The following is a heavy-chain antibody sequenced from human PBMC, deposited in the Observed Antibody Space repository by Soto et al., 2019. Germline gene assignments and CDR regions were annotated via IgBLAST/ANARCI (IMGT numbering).Heavy chain of an antibody. J-gene: IGHJ5*02. D-gene: IGHD2-21*01. V-gene: IGHV3-30*18. Sequence: QVQLVESGGGVVQPGRSLRLSCAAAGIPFSRFGMHWVRQAPGKGLGWVAGISHDGSKKYYGDSVKGRFTISKDNSKNTLFLQMDSRRAEDTAVYYCAKDFVTSPLPWGQGTLVTVSS. CDR1: GIPFSRFG. CDR2: ISHDGSKK. CDR3: AKDFVTSPLP.